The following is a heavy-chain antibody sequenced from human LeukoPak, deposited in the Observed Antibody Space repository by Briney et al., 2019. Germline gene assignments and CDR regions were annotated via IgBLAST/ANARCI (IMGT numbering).Heavy chain of an antibody. Sequence: SETLSLTCRVSGGSISSYYWSWIRPPPGKGLEWIGYISDSGSINDNPSLKSRVTISVDESKNQFSLKLSSVTAADTAVYYCARLSWPGRGSRFDPWGQGTLVTVSS. D-gene: IGHD2/OR15-2a*01. V-gene: IGHV4-59*01. CDR1: GGSISSYY. CDR2: ISDSGSI. CDR3: ARLSWPGRGSRFDP. J-gene: IGHJ5*02.